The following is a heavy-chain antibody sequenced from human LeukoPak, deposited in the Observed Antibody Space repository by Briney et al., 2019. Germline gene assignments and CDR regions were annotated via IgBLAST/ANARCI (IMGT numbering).Heavy chain of an antibody. D-gene: IGHD3-10*01. J-gene: IGHJ6*04. CDR1: GFTFSSYG. CDR3: AKGLVEVRGVIITQDYYYGMDV. CDR2: ISYDGSNK. Sequence: PGGSLRLSCAASGFTFSSYGMHWVRQAPGKGLEWVAVISYDGSNKYYADSVKGRFTISRDNSKNTLYLQMNSLRAEDTAVYYCAKGLVEVRGVIITQDYYYGMDVWGKGTTVTVSS. V-gene: IGHV3-30*18.